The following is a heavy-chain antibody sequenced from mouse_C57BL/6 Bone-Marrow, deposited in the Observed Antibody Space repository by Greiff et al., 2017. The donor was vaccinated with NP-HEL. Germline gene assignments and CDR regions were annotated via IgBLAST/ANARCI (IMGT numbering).Heavy chain of an antibody. J-gene: IGHJ4*01. CDR1: GYSFTDYN. CDR3: ARSVTTVVAIHGYYYAMDY. D-gene: IGHD1-1*01. CDR2: INPNYGTT. V-gene: IGHV1-39*01. Sequence: EVQLQQSGPELVKPGASVKISCKASGYSFTDYNMNWVKQSNGKSLEWIGVINPNYGTTSYNQKFKGKATLTVDQSSSTAYMQLNSLTSEDSAVYYCARSVTTVVAIHGYYYAMDYWGQGTSVTVSS.